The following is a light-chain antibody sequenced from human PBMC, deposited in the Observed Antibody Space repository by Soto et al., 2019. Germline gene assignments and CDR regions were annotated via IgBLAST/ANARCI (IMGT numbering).Light chain of an antibody. V-gene: IGLV7-46*01. CDR1: TGAVTSGHY. CDR3: LLSYSGARLVV. J-gene: IGLJ2*01. Sequence: QAVVTQEPSLTVSPGGTVTLTCGSSTGAVTSGHYPYWFQQKPGQAPRTLNYDTSNKHSWTPARFSGSLLGGKAALTLSGAQPEDEAEYYCLLSYSGARLVVFGGGTKLTVL. CDR2: DTS.